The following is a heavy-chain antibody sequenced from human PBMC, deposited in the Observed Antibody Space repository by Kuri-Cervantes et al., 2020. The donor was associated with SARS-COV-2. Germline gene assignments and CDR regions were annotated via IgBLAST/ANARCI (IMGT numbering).Heavy chain of an antibody. CDR2: IYYSGST. CDR3: ARVYYDSSGYYEVRYFDY. Sequence: SQTLSLTCAVYGGSFSGYYWSWIRQPPGKGLEWIGYIYYSGSTNYNPSLKSRVTISVDTSKNQFSLKLSSVTAADTAVYYCARVYYDSSGYYEVRYFDYWGQGTLVTVS. CDR1: GGSFSGYY. D-gene: IGHD3-22*01. J-gene: IGHJ4*02. V-gene: IGHV4-59*01.